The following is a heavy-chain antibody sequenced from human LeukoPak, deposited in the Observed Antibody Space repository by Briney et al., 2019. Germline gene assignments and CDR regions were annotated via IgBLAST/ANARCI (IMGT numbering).Heavy chain of an antibody. CDR3: AKLFSRWLQLRDY. V-gene: IGHV3-53*01. CDR1: GFTVSSNS. CDR2: IYSDNT. D-gene: IGHD5-24*01. J-gene: IGHJ4*01. Sequence: GGSLRLSCTVSGFTVSSNSMSWVRQAPGKGLEWVSFIYSDNTHYSDSVKGRFTISRDNSKNTLYLQMNSLRAEDTAVYYCAKLFSRWLQLRDYWGQEPWSPSPQ.